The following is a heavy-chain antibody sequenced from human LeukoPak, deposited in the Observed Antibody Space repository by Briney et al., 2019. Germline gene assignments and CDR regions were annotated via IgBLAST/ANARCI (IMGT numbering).Heavy chain of an antibody. J-gene: IGHJ4*02. CDR1: GFTVSSNY. CDR2: IYSGGST. V-gene: IGHV3-53*01. Sequence: GGSLRLSCAASGFTVSSNYMSWVRRAPGKGLEWVSVIYSGGSTYYADSVKGRFTISRDNSKNTLYLQMNSLRAEDTAVYYCARAAAAGTYFDYWGQGTLVTVSS. CDR3: ARAAAAGTYFDY. D-gene: IGHD6-13*01.